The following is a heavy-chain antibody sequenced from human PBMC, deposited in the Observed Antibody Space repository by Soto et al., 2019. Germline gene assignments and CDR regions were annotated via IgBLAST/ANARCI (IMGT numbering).Heavy chain of an antibody. D-gene: IGHD3-16*01. Sequence: GGSLRLSCAGTGFNFGGYAMSWVRQAPGKGLEWVSTLSGDGSRAYYADSVRGRFTVSRDNSKSTLYLRMNSLRADDTAIYYCAKRGGYAISFYDSWGQGTLVTVSS. CDR3: AKRGGYAISFYDS. CDR1: GFNFGGYA. J-gene: IGHJ4*02. V-gene: IGHV3-23*01. CDR2: LSGDGSRA.